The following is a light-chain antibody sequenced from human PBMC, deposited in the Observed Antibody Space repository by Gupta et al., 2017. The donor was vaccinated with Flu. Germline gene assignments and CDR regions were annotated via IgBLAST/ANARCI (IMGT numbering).Light chain of an antibody. V-gene: IGKV3-20*01. J-gene: IGKJ1*01. Sequence: EIVLTQSPGTLSLSPGERATLSCRASQSVSSSYLAWYQQKPGQAPRLIIYGASSSATGIPDRFSGSGSGKDFTLTSIRLEDEDFAVYYWQQDGSSGTFGQGTKVEIK. CDR2: GAS. CDR1: QSVSSSY. CDR3: QQDGSSGT.